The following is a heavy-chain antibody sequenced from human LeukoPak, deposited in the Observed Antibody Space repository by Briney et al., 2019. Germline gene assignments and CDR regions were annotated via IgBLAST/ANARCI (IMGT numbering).Heavy chain of an antibody. CDR1: GYTFTSYG. Sequence: GASVKVSCKASGYTFTSYGISWVRQAPGQGLEWMGWISAYNGNTNYAQKLQGRVTMTTDTSTSTAYMGLRSLRSDDTAVYYCARDEYGAGRSGVDYWGQGTLVTVSS. CDR3: ARDEYGAGRSGVDY. J-gene: IGHJ4*02. V-gene: IGHV1-18*01. CDR2: ISAYNGNT. D-gene: IGHD4-17*01.